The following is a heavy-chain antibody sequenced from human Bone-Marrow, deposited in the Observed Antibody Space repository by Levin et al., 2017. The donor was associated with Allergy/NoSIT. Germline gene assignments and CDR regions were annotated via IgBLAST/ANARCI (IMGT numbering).Heavy chain of an antibody. J-gene: IGHJ5*02. D-gene: IGHD2-2*01. CDR1: GYTFTSYG. Sequence: ASVKVSCKASGYTFTSYGISWVRQAPGQGLEWMGWISAYNGNTNYAQKLQGRVTMTTDTSTSTAYMELRSLRSDDTAVYYCARRYCSSTSTTTTRSLKYNWFDPWGQGTLVTVSS. CDR3: ARRYCSSTSTTTTRSLKYNWFDP. V-gene: IGHV1-18*01. CDR2: ISAYNGNT.